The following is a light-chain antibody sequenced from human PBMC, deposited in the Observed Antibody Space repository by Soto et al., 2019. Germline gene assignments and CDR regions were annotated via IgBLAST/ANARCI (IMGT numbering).Light chain of an antibody. V-gene: IGKV1-39*01. CDR2: AAS. CDR1: QSLSSY. Sequence: DIQMTQSPSSLSASVGDRVTITCRASQSLSSYLNWYQQKPGQATKLLIYAASSLQSGVPSRFSGSGSGTDFTLTISSLQPEDFATYYCKQSYSTPYTFGKGTKLEIK. CDR3: KQSYSTPYT. J-gene: IGKJ2*01.